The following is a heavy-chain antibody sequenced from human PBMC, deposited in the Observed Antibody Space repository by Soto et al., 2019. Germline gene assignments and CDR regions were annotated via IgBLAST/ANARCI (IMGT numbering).Heavy chain of an antibody. CDR2: ISGDGGST. CDR3: AKEGSGVVGTGWFAP. D-gene: IGHD5-12*01. V-gene: IGHV3-23*01. J-gene: IGHJ5*02. CDR1: GFIFSSYA. Sequence: GGSLRLSCAASGFIFSSYAMSWVRQVPGKGLEWVSTISGDGGSTYVADSVKGRFTVSRDNARNTLYLRMNSLRADDTARYYCAKEGSGVVGTGWFAPWGQGPLVTVSS.